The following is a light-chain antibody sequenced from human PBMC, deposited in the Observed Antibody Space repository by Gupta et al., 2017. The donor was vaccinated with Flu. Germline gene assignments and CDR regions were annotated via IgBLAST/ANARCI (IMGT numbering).Light chain of an antibody. Sequence: VKPGEPASISCRSTQSLLHSNGYNYLGWYLQKPGQSPQLLIYLGSNRASGVPDKFSGSGSGTDFTLKINRVEAEDVGVYYCMQVLQTPYTFGQGTKLEIK. CDR3: MQVLQTPYT. CDR2: LGS. CDR1: QSLLHSNGYNY. V-gene: IGKV2-28*01. J-gene: IGKJ2*01.